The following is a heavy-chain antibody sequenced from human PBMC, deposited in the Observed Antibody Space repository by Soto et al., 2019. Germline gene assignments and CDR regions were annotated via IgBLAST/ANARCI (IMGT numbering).Heavy chain of an antibody. Sequence: GESLKISCKGPGYSFTSYWIAWVRQMPGKGLEWMGIIYPGDSDTRYSPSFQGQVTISADKSISTAYLQWSSLKASDTAMYYCARGGYGYYYFYGMDVWGRGTTVTVSS. CDR1: GYSFTSYW. V-gene: IGHV5-51*01. D-gene: IGHD6-25*01. CDR2: IYPGDSDT. J-gene: IGHJ6*02. CDR3: ARGGYGYYYFYGMDV.